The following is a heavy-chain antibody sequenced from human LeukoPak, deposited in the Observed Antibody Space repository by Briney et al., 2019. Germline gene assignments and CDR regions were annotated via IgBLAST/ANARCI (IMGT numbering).Heavy chain of an antibody. D-gene: IGHD5-12*01. V-gene: IGHV4-34*01. CDR2: INHSGST. CDR1: GGSFSGYY. CDR3: ARGSGYHYQCCDY. J-gene: IGHJ4*02. Sequence: SETLSLTCAVYGGSFSGYYWSWIRQPPGKGLEWIGEINHSGSTNYNPSLKSRVTISVDTSKNQFSLKLSSVTAADTAVYYCARGSGYHYQCCDYWGRGNLVSVSS.